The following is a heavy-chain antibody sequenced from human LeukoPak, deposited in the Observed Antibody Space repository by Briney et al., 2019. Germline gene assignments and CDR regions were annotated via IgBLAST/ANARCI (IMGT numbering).Heavy chain of an antibody. CDR2: IYTSGST. V-gene: IGHV4-61*02. D-gene: IGHD6-13*01. J-gene: IGHJ4*02. CDR3: ARDVVAAAGTWDY. CDR1: GGSISSGSYY. Sequence: SETLSLTCTVSGGSISSGSYYWGWIRQPAGKGLERIGRIYTSGSTNYNPSLKSRFTISVDTSKNQFSLKLSSVTAADTAVYYCARDVVAAAGTWDYWGQGTLVTVSS.